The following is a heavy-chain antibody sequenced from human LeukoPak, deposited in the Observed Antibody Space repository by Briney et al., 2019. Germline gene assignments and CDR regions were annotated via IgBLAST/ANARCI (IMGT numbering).Heavy chain of an antibody. V-gene: IGHV4-59*13. J-gene: IGHJ6*02. CDR2: IYYGGTT. Sequence: SETLSLTCTVSGGSISSYYWTWIRQTPGKGLEWIGYIYYGGTTDSNPSLKSRVTISLDTSKKQFSLKLSSVTSADTAIYYCARDGDGYHYPYGMDVWGQGTTVTVSS. CDR3: ARDGDGYHYPYGMDV. D-gene: IGHD5-24*01. CDR1: GGSISSYY.